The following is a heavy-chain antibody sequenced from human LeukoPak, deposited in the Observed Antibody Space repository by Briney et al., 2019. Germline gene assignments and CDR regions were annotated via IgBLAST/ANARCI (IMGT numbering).Heavy chain of an antibody. J-gene: IGHJ4*02. Sequence: PSETLSPTCTVSGGSISSSSYYWGWIRQPPGKGLEWIGSIYYSGSTYYNPSLKSRVTISVDTSKNQFSLKLSSVTAADTAVYYCARHLYLSGWSYFDYWGQGTLVTVSS. CDR3: ARHLYLSGWSYFDY. D-gene: IGHD6-19*01. CDR2: IYYSGST. CDR1: GGSISSSSYY. V-gene: IGHV4-39*01.